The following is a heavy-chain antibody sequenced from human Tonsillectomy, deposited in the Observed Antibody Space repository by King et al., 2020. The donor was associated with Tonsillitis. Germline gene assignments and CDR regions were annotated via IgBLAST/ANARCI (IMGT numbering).Heavy chain of an antibody. CDR2: IYYSGST. CDR3: AGTVVTHLGYYFHY. D-gene: IGHD4-23*01. Sequence: LQLQESGPGLVKPSETLSLTCTVSGGSIISSSYYWGWIRQPPGKGLEWIGTIYYSGSTYYNPSLKSRVTISVDTSKNQFSLKLSSVTAADTSFYYCAGTVVTHLGYYFHYWGQGTLVTVSS. V-gene: IGHV4-39*01. CDR1: GGSIISSSYY. J-gene: IGHJ4*02.